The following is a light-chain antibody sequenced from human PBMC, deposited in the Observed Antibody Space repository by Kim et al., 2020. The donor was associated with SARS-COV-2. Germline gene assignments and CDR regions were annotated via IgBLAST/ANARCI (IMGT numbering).Light chain of an antibody. CDR2: GAS. V-gene: IGKV3-15*01. Sequence: SPGESPPLSGRASQSVSSNLAWYQQKPGQAPRLLIYGASTRATGIPARFSGSGSGTEFTLTISSLQSEDFAVYYCQQYNNWPMYTFGQGTKLEI. CDR3: QQYNNWPMYT. J-gene: IGKJ2*01. CDR1: QSVSSN.